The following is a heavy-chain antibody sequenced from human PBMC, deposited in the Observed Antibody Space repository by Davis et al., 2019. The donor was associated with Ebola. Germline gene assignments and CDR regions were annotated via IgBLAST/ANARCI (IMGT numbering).Heavy chain of an antibody. D-gene: IGHD3-3*01. CDR3: AKDRVTIFGVVIISGMDV. Sequence: PGGSLRLSCAASGFTFSGSAMHWVRQAPGKGLEWVGRIRSKANSYATAYAASVKGRFTISRDDSKNTAYLQMNSLRAEDTAVYYCAKDRVTIFGVVIISGMDVWGRGTTVTVSS. V-gene: IGHV3-73*01. J-gene: IGHJ6*02. CDR2: IRSKANSYAT. CDR1: GFTFSGSA.